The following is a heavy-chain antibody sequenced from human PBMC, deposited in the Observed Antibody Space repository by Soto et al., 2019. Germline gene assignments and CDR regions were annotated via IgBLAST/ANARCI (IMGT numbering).Heavy chain of an antibody. V-gene: IGHV4-39*01. J-gene: IGHJ4*02. CDR3: ASLTNGRPGDS. D-gene: IGHD2-8*01. CDR2: VYSNGNT. Sequence: PSETLSLTCTVSGDSITNNNYHWGWTRQPPGKGLEWIGTVYSNGNTYYNPSLKSRLAISVDTSKNQFSLSLISVTAADTAVYFYASLTNGRPGDSWGQGTLVTVSS. CDR1: GDSITNNNYH.